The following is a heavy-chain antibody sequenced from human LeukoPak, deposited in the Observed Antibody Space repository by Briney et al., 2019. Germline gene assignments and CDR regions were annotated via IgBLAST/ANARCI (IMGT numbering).Heavy chain of an antibody. CDR1: GLTFSTSG. J-gene: IGHJ4*02. Sequence: GGSLRLSCTASGLTFSTSGSNWVRQAPGKGLEWVASIGPTGSDRYHADSIRGRFTISRDNANNFLYLQMNSLRAEDTAVYYCATETNGRHYDYWGQGTLLTVSS. D-gene: IGHD1-14*01. CDR2: IGPTGSDR. CDR3: ATETNGRHYDY. V-gene: IGHV3-21*06.